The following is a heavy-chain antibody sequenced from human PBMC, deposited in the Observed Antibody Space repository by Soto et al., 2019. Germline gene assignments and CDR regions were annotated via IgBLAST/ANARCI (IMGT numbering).Heavy chain of an antibody. Sequence: EVQLLESGGGLVQPGGSLRLSCAASGFTFSRDAMSWVRQAPGKGLEWVSAISGSGGSTYYADSVKGRFTISRDNSKNPQYLQMNSLRAEDTAVYYCGKRRDYGTGPFDPWGQGTLVTVSS. CDR3: GKRRDYGTGPFDP. D-gene: IGHD4-17*01. CDR1: GFTFSRDA. CDR2: ISGSGGST. J-gene: IGHJ5*02. V-gene: IGHV3-23*01.